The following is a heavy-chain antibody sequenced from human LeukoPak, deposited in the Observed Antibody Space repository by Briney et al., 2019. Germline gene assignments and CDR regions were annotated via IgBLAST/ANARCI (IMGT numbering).Heavy chain of an antibody. CDR1: GGSVSSYY. J-gene: IGHJ3*02. Sequence: SETLSLSCTVCGGSVSSYYWSWLRQPPGKGLEYIGYIYYIGITNYNPSLKSRVTISVDTSKNQFSLEPSSVTAADTAIYYCARESFQAFDIWGQGTLVTVS. V-gene: IGHV4-59*02. CDR3: ARESFQAFDI. D-gene: IGHD1-26*01. CDR2: IYYIGIT.